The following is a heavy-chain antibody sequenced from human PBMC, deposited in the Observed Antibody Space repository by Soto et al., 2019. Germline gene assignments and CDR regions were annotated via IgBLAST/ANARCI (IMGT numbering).Heavy chain of an antibody. Sequence: EVQLLESGGGLVQPGGSPRLSCAASGFTFSTYAMSWVRQAPGKGLEWVSVISASGGSTFYADSVKGRFTVSRDNSRNTLYLQVISLRVEDTAVYYCATDLRTSTNYNYGMDVWGQGTTVTVSS. CDR1: GFTFSTYA. V-gene: IGHV3-23*01. CDR3: ATDLRTSTNYNYGMDV. J-gene: IGHJ6*02. CDR2: ISASGGST.